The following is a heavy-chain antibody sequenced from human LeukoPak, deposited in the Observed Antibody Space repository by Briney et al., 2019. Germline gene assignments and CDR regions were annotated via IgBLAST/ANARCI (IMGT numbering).Heavy chain of an antibody. CDR3: AKDTVVGSGWYY. Sequence: GGSLRLSCVGSGFTFSNYLMNWVRQAPGKGLEWVSFISSTGGTTYYADSVKGRFTISRDNSKNTLYLQMNSLRAEDTAVYYCAKDTVVGSGWYYWGQGTLVTVSS. CDR1: GFTFSNYL. CDR2: ISSTGGTT. V-gene: IGHV3-23*01. J-gene: IGHJ4*02. D-gene: IGHD6-19*01.